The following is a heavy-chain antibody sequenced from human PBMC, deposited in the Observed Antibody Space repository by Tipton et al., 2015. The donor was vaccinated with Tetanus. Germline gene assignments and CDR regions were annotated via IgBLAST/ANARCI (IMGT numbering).Heavy chain of an antibody. Sequence: TLSLTCNVSGDSMTDFYWSWIRQPPGKGLEWIGYIYYSGSTFYNPSLKSRVTISVDTSNNQFSLRLSSVTAADTAVYYCARDQGGGRVARLNWFGPWGQGTLVTVSS. CDR2: IYYSGST. CDR3: ARDQGGGRVARLNWFGP. J-gene: IGHJ5*02. V-gene: IGHV4-30-4*01. D-gene: IGHD3-16*01. CDR1: GDSMTDFY.